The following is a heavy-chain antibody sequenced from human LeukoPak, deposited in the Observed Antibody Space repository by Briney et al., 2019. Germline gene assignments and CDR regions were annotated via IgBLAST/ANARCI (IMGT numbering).Heavy chain of an antibody. Sequence: GGSLRLSCAASGFIFRNYGMSWVRQAPGKGLEWVSAVDTSGTSTYYADSVKGRFTISRDNSKNTLYLQMNSLRAEDTAVYYCAEDRVPAGHSRGIFDYWGQGTLVTVSS. CDR3: AEDRVPAGHSRGIFDY. CDR1: GFIFRNYG. J-gene: IGHJ4*02. CDR2: VDTSGTST. D-gene: IGHD2-2*01. V-gene: IGHV3-23*01.